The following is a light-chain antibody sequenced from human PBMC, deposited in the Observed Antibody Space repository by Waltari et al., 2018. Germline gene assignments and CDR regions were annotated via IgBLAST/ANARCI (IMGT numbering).Light chain of an antibody. CDR3: QQYNSYSWT. CDR2: KAS. J-gene: IGKJ1*01. V-gene: IGKV1-5*03. CDR1: QSIRSW. Sequence: DIQMTQSPSTLSASVGDRVTITCRASQSIRSWLAWYQQKPGKAPKRLIYKASSLESGVPSRFSGSGSGTEFTLTISSLQPDDFATYYCQQYNSYSWTFGQGTKVEIK.